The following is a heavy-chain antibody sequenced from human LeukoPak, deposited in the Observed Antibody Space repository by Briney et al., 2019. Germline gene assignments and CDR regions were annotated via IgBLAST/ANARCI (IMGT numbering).Heavy chain of an antibody. J-gene: IGHJ4*02. D-gene: IGHD2-21*01. V-gene: IGHV1-2*02. Sequence: ASVKGSCKTSGYSFTDYYMHWVHQAPGQGLEWMGWINPNSGGTSSAQKFQGRVTMTRDTSITTVYMEVSWLTCDDTAIYYCARADRLHGGPYLIGPGGQGTLVTVSS. CDR2: INPNSGGT. CDR1: GYSFTDYY. CDR3: ARADRLHGGPYLIGP.